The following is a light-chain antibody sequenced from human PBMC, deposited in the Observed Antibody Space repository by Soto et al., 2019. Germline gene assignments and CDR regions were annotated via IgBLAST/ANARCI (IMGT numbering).Light chain of an antibody. J-gene: IGKJ2*01. CDR1: QSISNY. Sequence: EIVLTQSPATLSLSPGERATLSCRASQSISNYLAWYQQKPGQAPRLLIYDASNRATGIPARFSGSGSVTDFTLTLSNLEPDDFAVYYCQQRSNPYTFGQGTKLEIK. CDR2: DAS. CDR3: QQRSNPYT. V-gene: IGKV3-11*01.